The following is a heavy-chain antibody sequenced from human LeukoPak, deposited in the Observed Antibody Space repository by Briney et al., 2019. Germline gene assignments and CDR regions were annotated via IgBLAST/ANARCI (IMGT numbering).Heavy chain of an antibody. CDR1: GYSFTSYW. J-gene: IGHJ4*02. CDR2: IYPGDSDT. D-gene: IGHD2-2*01. V-gene: IGHV5-51*01. CDR3: ARDIGYCSSASCPEGGY. Sequence: GESLKISCKGSGYSFTSYWIGWVRQMPGKGLEWMGIIYPGDSDTRYSPSFQGQVTISADKSISTAYLQWSSLKASDTAMYYCARDIGYCSSASCPEGGYWGQGTLVTASS.